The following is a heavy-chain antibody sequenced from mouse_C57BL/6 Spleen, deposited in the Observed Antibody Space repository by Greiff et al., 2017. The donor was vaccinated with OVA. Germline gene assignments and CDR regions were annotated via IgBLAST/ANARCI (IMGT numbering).Heavy chain of an antibody. V-gene: IGHV1-26*01. J-gene: IGHJ2*01. CDR1: GYTFTDYY. D-gene: IGHD1-1*01. CDR2: INPNNGGT. CDR3: ARESHTITTVVPRDY. Sequence: EVQLQQSGPELVKPGASVKISCKASGYTFTDYYMNWVKQSHGKSLEWIGDINPNNGGTSYNQKFKGKATLTVDKSSSTAYLELRRLTSEDSAVYYCARESHTITTVVPRDYGGQGTTRTGSS.